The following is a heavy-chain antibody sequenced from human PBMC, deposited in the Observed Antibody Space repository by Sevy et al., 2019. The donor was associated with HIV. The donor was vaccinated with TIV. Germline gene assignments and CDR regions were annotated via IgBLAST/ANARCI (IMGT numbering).Heavy chain of an antibody. CDR2: ISAYNGNT. CDR1: GYTFTSYG. Sequence: ASVKVSCKASGYTFTSYGISWMRQAPGQGLEWMGWISAYNGNTNYAQKLQGRVTMTTDTSTSTAYMELRSLRSDDTAVYYCASTYPDYDILTGYYSRGYYYYGMDVWGQGTTVTVSS. V-gene: IGHV1-18*01. CDR3: ASTYPDYDILTGYYSRGYYYYGMDV. J-gene: IGHJ6*02. D-gene: IGHD3-9*01.